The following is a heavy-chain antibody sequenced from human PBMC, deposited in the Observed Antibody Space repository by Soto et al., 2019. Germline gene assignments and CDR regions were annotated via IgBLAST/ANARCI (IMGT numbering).Heavy chain of an antibody. V-gene: IGHV4-31*03. CDR1: GGSISSGSYY. J-gene: IGHJ4*02. Sequence: SETLSLTCTVSGGSISSGSYYWTWIRQHPGEGLEWIGYIYYSGSTYYNPSLKSRITISVDTSKNQFSLKLSSVTAADTAVYYCAGVVDSLYCGYDTLSWPGLIDDWGQGTLVTVSS. CDR2: IYYSGST. D-gene: IGHD5-12*01. CDR3: AGVVDSLYCGYDTLSWPGLIDD.